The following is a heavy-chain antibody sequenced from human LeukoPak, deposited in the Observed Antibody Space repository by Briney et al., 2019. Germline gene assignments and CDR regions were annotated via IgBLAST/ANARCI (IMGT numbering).Heavy chain of an antibody. J-gene: IGHJ5*02. D-gene: IGHD3-3*01. CDR2: IIPIFGTA. CDR3: ARDVGSYYDFWSGYYSYWFDP. Sequence: GSSVKVSCKASGGTFSSYAISWVRQAPGQGLEWMGRIIPIFGTANYAQKFQGRVTITTDESTSTAYMELSSLRSEDTAVYYCARDVGSYYDFWSGYYSYWFDPWGQGTLVTVSS. V-gene: IGHV1-69*05. CDR1: GGTFSSYA.